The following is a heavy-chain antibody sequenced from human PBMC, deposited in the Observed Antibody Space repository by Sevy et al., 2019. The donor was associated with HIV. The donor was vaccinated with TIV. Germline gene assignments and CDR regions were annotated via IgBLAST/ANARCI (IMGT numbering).Heavy chain of an antibody. Sequence: ASVKVSCKASGGTFSSYAISWVRQAPGQGLEWMGGIIPIFGTANYAQKFQGRVTITADESTSTAYMELSSLRSEDTAVYYCARSYGSGSYYNVVVRPGEGKNPTYGMDVWGQGTTVTVSS. CDR3: ARSYGSGSYYNVVVRPGEGKNPTYGMDV. CDR1: GGTFSSYA. CDR2: IIPIFGTA. V-gene: IGHV1-69*13. D-gene: IGHD3-10*01. J-gene: IGHJ6*02.